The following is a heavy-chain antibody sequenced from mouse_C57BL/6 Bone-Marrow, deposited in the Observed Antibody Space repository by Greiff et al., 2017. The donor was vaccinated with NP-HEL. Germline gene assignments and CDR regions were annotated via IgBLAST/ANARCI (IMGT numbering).Heavy chain of an antibody. Sequence: VKLMESGAELARPGASVKLSCKASGYTFTSYGISWVKQRTGQGLEWIGEIYPRSGNTYYNEKFKGKATLTADKSSSTAYMELRSLTSEDSAVYFCARGGRGRGYFDVWGTGTTVTVSS. CDR3: ARGGRGRGYFDV. J-gene: IGHJ1*03. V-gene: IGHV1-81*01. D-gene: IGHD3-3*01. CDR2: IYPRSGNT. CDR1: GYTFTSYG.